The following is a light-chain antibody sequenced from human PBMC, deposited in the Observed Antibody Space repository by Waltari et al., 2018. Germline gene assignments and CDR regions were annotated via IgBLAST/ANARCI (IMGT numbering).Light chain of an antibody. J-gene: IGKJ4*01. CDR1: QSVSGY. Sequence: EIVLTQSPATVSLSPGERATLSCRASQSVSGYLAWYQQKPGQAPRLLLYDTSNRATGIPARFSGSGSGTDFTLTISSLEPEDFATYYCQQVQTHSALTFGGGTRVEIK. CDR3: QQVQTHSALT. V-gene: IGKV3-11*01. CDR2: DTS.